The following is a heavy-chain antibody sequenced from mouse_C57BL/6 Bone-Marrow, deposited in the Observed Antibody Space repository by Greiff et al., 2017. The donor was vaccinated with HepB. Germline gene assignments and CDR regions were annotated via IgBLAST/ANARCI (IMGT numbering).Heavy chain of an antibody. CDR3: ARGNHEGFAY. Sequence: VKLVESGPGLVQPSQSLSITCTVSGFSLTSYGVHWVRQSPGKGLEWLGVIWSGGSTDYNAAFISRLSISKDNSKSQVFFKMNSLQADDTAIYYCARGNHEGFAYWGQGTLVTVSA. CDR2: IWSGGST. CDR1: GFSLTSYG. J-gene: IGHJ3*01. V-gene: IGHV2-2*01.